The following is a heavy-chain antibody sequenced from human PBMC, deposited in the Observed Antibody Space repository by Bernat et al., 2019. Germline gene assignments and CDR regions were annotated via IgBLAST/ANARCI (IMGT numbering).Heavy chain of an antibody. CDR2: IYSGGST. J-gene: IGHJ6*02. Sequence: EVQLVESGGGLVQPGGSLRLSCAASGFSVRSHFMSWVRQAPGKGLEWVSVIYSGGSTYYADSVKGRFTISRDNSKNTLYLQMNSRRGEDTAVYYCARAPDRGVIPPYYYGMDVWGQGTTVTVSS. CDR3: ARAPDRGVIPPYYYGMDV. V-gene: IGHV3-66*01. CDR1: GFSVRSHF. D-gene: IGHD3-10*01.